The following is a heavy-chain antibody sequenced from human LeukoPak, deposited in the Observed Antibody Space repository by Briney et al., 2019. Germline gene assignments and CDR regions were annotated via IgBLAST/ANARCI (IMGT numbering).Heavy chain of an antibody. D-gene: IGHD3-3*01. J-gene: IGHJ3*02. Sequence: PGGSLRLSCAASGFTFSSYSMNWVRQAPGKGLEWVSYISSSSSTIYYADSGKGRFTISRDNAKNSLYLQINSLGAEDTAVYYCARDMSGPDAFDIWGQGTMVTVSS. CDR2: ISSSSSTI. CDR3: ARDMSGPDAFDI. V-gene: IGHV3-48*01. CDR1: GFTFSSYS.